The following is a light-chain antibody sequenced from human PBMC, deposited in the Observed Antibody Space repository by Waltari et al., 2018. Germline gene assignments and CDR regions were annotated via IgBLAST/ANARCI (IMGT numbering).Light chain of an antibody. CDR3: QQYNSYPGT. J-gene: IGKJ1*01. V-gene: IGKV1-5*03. CDR1: QSFSGW. CDR2: KAS. Sequence: DIQMTQSPSTLSASVGDRVTITCRASQSFSGWLAWYQQKPGKAPKVLIYKASTLQSGVPSRFSGRGSGTEFTLTISSLQPDDFATYYCQQYNSYPGTFGQGTKVEIK.